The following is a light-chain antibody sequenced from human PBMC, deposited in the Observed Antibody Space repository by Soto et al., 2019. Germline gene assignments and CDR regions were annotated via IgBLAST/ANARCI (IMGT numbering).Light chain of an antibody. CDR1: QSISTW. CDR2: DAS. Sequence: DIQMTQSPSTLSASVGDTVIITCRASQSISTWLAWFQQKVGKAPKLLIYDASSLESGGPSRFSGSGSGTDFTLTISSLQPDDFATYYCLEYNTYPWTFGQGTKVEIK. CDR3: LEYNTYPWT. V-gene: IGKV1-5*01. J-gene: IGKJ1*01.